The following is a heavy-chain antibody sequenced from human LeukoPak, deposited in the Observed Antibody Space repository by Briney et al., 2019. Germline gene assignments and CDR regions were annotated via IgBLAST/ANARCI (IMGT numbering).Heavy chain of an antibody. J-gene: IGHJ4*02. CDR2: IKEDGSEK. D-gene: IGHD3-16*02. V-gene: IGHV3-7*01. Sequence: GGSLRLSCVGSGSTFSSSWMSWVRQAPGKGPEWVANIKEDGSEKYYVASVKGRFTISRDNAKNSLSLQMNSLRAEDTAVYYCARDRGYTTFDYWGQGTLVTVSS. CDR3: ARDRGYTTFDY. CDR1: GSTFSSSW.